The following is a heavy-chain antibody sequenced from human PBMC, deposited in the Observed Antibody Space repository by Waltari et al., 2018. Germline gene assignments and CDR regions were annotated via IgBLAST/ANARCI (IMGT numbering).Heavy chain of an antibody. CDR3: ASSQGGAVAGIWYFDL. J-gene: IGHJ2*01. D-gene: IGHD6-19*01. CDR1: GGTFSSYA. V-gene: IGHV1-69*06. CDR2: IIPIFGTA. Sequence: QVQLVQSGSEVKKPGSSVKVSCKASGGTFSSYAIRWVRQAPGQGLEWMGGIIPIFGTANYAQKFQGRVTITADKSTSTAYMELSSLRSEDTAVYYCASSQGGAVAGIWYFDLWGRGTLVTVSS.